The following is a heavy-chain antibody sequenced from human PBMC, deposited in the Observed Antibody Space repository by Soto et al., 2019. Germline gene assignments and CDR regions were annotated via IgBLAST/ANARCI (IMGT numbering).Heavy chain of an antibody. Sequence: GGSLRLSCAASGFTFSSYAMSWVRQAPGKGLEWVSAISGSGGSTYYADSVKGRFTISRDNSKNTLYLQMNSLRAEDTAVYYCAKVDFFGYCSGGSCYLPGGFDYWGQGTLVTVSS. CDR1: GFTFSSYA. CDR2: ISGSGGST. V-gene: IGHV3-23*01. J-gene: IGHJ4*02. CDR3: AKVDFFGYCSGGSCYLPGGFDY. D-gene: IGHD2-15*01.